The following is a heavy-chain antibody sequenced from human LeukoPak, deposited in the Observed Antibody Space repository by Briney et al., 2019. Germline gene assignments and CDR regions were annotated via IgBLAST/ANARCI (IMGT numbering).Heavy chain of an antibody. CDR1: GYTFTSYD. V-gene: IGHV1-8*01. J-gene: IGHJ4*02. Sequence: VASVKVSCKASGYTFTSYDINWVRQATGQGLEWMGWMNPNSGNTGYAQKFQGRVTMTRNTSISTAYMELSSLRSEDTAVYYCARAGGYCGRISCPYYFDYWDQGSLVAVSS. CDR3: ARAGGYCGRISCPYYFDY. D-gene: IGHD2-15*01. CDR2: MNPNSGNT.